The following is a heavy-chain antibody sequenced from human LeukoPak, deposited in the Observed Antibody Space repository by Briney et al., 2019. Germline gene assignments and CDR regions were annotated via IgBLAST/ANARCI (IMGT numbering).Heavy chain of an antibody. CDR3: AKDLHKDNSGYYYVLTHY. D-gene: IGHD3-22*01. CDR1: GFTFSSYA. CDR2: ISGSGGST. V-gene: IGHV3-23*01. J-gene: IGHJ4*02. Sequence: PAGGSLRLSCAASGFTFSSYAMSWVRQAPGKGLEWVLAISGSGGSTNCADSVKGRFTIYRDNSKNTLYLQMNSLRAEHTAVYYCAKDLHKDNSGYYYVLTHYWGQGTLVSVS.